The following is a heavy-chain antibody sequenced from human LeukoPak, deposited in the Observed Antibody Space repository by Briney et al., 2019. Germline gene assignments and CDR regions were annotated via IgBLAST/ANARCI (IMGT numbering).Heavy chain of an antibody. J-gene: IGHJ4*02. CDR3: AKLSSGGGSRAPFDY. V-gene: IGHV3-23*01. D-gene: IGHD3-10*02. CDR2: ISGSGGST. Sequence: PGGSLRLSCAASGFTFSSYAMSWVRQAPGKGLEWVSAISGSGGSTYYADSVKGRFTISRDNSKNTLYLQMNSLRAEDTAVYYCAKLSSGGGSRAPFDYWGQGTLVTVSS. CDR1: GFTFSSYA.